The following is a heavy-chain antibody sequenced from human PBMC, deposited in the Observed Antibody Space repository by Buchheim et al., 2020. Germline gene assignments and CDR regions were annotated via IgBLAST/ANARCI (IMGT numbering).Heavy chain of an antibody. CDR2: ISGRGEST. CDR1: GFSFSSYA. CDR3: AKDRAAMVTIPTSIFDS. V-gene: IGHV3-23*01. Sequence: EVQLLESGGGLVQPGGSLRLSCVASGFSFSSYAMSWVRQAPGKGLEWVSGISGRGESTFYADSVKGRFTISRDNFKNTLFLQMNSLRAEDRAVYYCAKDRAAMVTIPTSIFDSWGQGT. J-gene: IGHJ4*02. D-gene: IGHD5-18*01.